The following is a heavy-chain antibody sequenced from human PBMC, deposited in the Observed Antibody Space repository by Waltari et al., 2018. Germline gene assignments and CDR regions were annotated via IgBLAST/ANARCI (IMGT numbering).Heavy chain of an antibody. CDR1: GFTFSSYS. J-gene: IGHJ3*02. CDR2: ISSSSSTI. Sequence: EVQLVESGGGLVQPGGSLRLSCAASGFTFSSYSMNWVRQAPGKGLDWVSYISSSSSTIYYADSVKGRFTISRDNAKNSLYLQMNSLRAEDTAVYYCARAPWRGAFDIWGQGTMVTVSS. V-gene: IGHV3-48*04. CDR3: ARAPWRGAFDI.